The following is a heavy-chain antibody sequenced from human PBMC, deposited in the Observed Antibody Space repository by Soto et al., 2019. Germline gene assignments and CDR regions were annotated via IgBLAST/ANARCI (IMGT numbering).Heavy chain of an antibody. Sequence: QVQLVQSGAEVKKPGASVKVSCKASGYTFTSYGISWVRQAPGQGLEWMGWISAYNSNTNYAQKFQDRVTMTTDTSTSTAYMELRSLRSDDTAVYYCARAAYEILTGYYRRWGQGTLVTVSS. J-gene: IGHJ4*02. CDR2: ISAYNSNT. CDR3: ARAAYEILTGYYRR. V-gene: IGHV1-18*01. D-gene: IGHD3-9*01. CDR1: GYTFTSYG.